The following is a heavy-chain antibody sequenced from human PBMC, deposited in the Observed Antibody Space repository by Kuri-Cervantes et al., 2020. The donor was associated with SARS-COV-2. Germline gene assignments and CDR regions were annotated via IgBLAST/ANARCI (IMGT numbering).Heavy chain of an antibody. J-gene: IGHJ3*02. CDR2: ISSSSSYI. CDR3: ARVVAVVDYGDYSGDAFDI. D-gene: IGHD4-17*01. V-gene: IGHV3-21*01. Sequence: GGSLRLSCAASGFTFSSYRMNWVRQAPGKGLEWVSSISSSSSYIYYADSVKGRFTISRDNAKNSLYLQMNSLRAEDTAVYYCARVVAVVDYGDYSGDAFDIWGQGTMVTVSS. CDR1: GFTFSSYR.